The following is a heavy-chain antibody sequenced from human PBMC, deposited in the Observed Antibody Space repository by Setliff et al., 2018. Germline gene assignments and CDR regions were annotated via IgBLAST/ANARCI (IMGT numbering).Heavy chain of an antibody. J-gene: IGHJ3*01. CDR2: ILYDGSNK. V-gene: IGHV3-30*02. CDR3: ARAHRYFSDTSGYFYDQGRSAFDV. Sequence: PGGSLRLSCAASGFTFSSYGMHWVRQAPGKGLEWVAFILYDGSNKYYADSAEGRFTISRDNAKNSLYLQMNSLGAEDTALYYCARAHRYFSDTSGYFYDQGRSAFDVWGQGTMVTVSS. CDR1: GFTFSSYG. D-gene: IGHD3-22*01.